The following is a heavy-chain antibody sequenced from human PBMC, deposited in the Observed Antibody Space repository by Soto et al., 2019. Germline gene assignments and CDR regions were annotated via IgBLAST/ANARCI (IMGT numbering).Heavy chain of an antibody. CDR1: GFTFSSYW. D-gene: IGHD3-3*01. Sequence: LRLSCAASGFTFSSYWMSWVRQAPGKGLEWVANIKQDGSEKYYVDSVKGRFTISRDNAKNSLYLQMNSLRAEDTAVYYCARGPADYDFWSGYTQYGMDVWGQGTTVTV. J-gene: IGHJ6*02. CDR3: ARGPADYDFWSGYTQYGMDV. CDR2: IKQDGSEK. V-gene: IGHV3-7*01.